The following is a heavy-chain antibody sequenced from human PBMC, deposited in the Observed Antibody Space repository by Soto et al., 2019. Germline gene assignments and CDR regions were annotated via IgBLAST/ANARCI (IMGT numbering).Heavy chain of an antibody. V-gene: IGHV4-30-4*01. CDR3: ARGSTYGDYGAVGMDV. J-gene: IGHJ6*02. CDR2: IYYSGST. Sequence: SETLSLTCTVSGGSISSGDYYWSWIRQPPGKGLEWIGYIYYSGSTYYNPSLKSRVTISVDTSKNQFSLKLSSVTAADTAVYYCARGSTYGDYGAVGMDVWGQGTTVTVSS. D-gene: IGHD4-17*01. CDR1: GGSISSGDYY.